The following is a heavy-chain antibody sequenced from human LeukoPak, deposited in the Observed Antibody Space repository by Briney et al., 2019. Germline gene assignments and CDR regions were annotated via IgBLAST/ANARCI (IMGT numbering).Heavy chain of an antibody. V-gene: IGHV4-59*12. J-gene: IGHJ4*02. CDR3: ATHNRDGYRAGFDY. D-gene: IGHD5-24*01. CDR1: GGSISSYY. CDR2: IYYSGST. Sequence: PSETLSLTCTVSGGSISSYYWSWIRQPPGKGLEWIGYIYYSGSTNYNPSLKSRVTISVDTSKNQFSLKLSSVTAADTAVYYCATHNRDGYRAGFDYWGQGTLVTVSS.